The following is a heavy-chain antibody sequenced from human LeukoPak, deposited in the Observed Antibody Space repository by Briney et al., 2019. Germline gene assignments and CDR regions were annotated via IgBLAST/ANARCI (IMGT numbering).Heavy chain of an antibody. V-gene: IGHV3-23*01. CDR1: GFTFSSYA. Sequence: SGGSLRPYCAASGFTFSSYAMTWVRQAPGKGLEWVSAISGSGGSTYYADSVKGRFTISRDNSKNTLYLQMSSLRAEDTAVYYCAKDRANSIFDYWGQGTLVTVSS. CDR2: ISGSGGST. D-gene: IGHD4/OR15-4a*01. J-gene: IGHJ4*02. CDR3: AKDRANSIFDY.